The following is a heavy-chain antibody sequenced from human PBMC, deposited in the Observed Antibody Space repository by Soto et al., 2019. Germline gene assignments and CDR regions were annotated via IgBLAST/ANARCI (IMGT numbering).Heavy chain of an antibody. CDR1: GFTFDDYA. CDR2: ISWNSGSI. CDR3: AKDQVRGYFDRFRGFDL. J-gene: IGHJ5*02. D-gene: IGHD3-9*01. Sequence: PGGSLRLSCAASGFTFDDYAMHWVRQAPGKGLEWVSGISWNSGSIGYADSVKGRFTISRDNAKNSLYLQMNSLRAEDTALYYCAKDQVRGYFDRFRGFDLWGQGTLVTVSS. V-gene: IGHV3-9*01.